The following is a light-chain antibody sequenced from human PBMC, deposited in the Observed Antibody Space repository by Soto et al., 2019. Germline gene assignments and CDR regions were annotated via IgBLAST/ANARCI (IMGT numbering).Light chain of an antibody. V-gene: IGLV1-44*01. CDR3: AAWDDRIKGAV. Sequence: QLVLTQPPSASGTPGQSVTISCSGDMSNIGSNPVNWYQHLPGAAPKLLISNHDQRPSGVPDRFSGSKSGTSAYLAITELQSEDEADYYCAAWDDRIKGAVFGGGTQLTVL. CDR2: NHD. J-gene: IGLJ3*02. CDR1: MSNIGSNP.